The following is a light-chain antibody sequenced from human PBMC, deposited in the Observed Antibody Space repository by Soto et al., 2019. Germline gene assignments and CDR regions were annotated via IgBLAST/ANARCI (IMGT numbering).Light chain of an antibody. J-gene: IGKJ1*01. CDR3: RQTYSLPRT. CDR1: QTVSKF. Sequence: DVQMTQSPSSLSASVGDSVTIACRASQTVSKFVNWYQQKPGKVPDLLIYSASTLYSGVPSRFSGSGSGTEFTLTISNLQPEDFATYYCRQTYSLPRTFAQGTKV. V-gene: IGKV1-39*01. CDR2: SAS.